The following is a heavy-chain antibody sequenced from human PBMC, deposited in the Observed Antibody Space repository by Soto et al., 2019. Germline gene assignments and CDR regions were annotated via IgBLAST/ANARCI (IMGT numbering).Heavy chain of an antibody. CDR2: IYYTGST. CDR1: SDSISSSSYY. J-gene: IGHJ4*02. CDR3: ARHQLRNRGWFSY. Sequence: QLQLQESGPGLVKPSETLSLTCTVSSDSISSSSYYWFWIRQPPGKGLEWIGSIYYTGSTYYNPSLKSRVTISVDTSKNQFSLKLSSVTAADTAVYYYARHQLRNRGWFSYWGQGTLVTVSS. D-gene: IGHD3-10*01. V-gene: IGHV4-39*01.